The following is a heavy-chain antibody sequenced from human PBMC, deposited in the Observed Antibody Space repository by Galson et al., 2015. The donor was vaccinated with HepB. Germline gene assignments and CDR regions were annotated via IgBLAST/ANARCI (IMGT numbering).Heavy chain of an antibody. Sequence: SVKVSCKASGFTFTSSAVQWVRQAPGQRLEWIGWIVVGSGNTNYAQKFQERVTITRDMSTSTAYMELSSLRSEDTAVYYCAADPLLWFGPGAFGSWGQGAMVTVSS. J-gene: IGHJ3*02. D-gene: IGHD3-10*01. CDR2: IVVGSGNT. V-gene: IGHV1-58*01. CDR1: GFTFTSSA. CDR3: AADPLLWFGPGAFGS.